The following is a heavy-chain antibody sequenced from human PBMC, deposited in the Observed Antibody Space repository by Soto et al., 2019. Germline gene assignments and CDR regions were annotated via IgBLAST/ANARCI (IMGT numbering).Heavy chain of an antibody. CDR2: VNPSGGTT. D-gene: IGHD2-15*01. CDR1: GYTFTRYN. V-gene: IGHV1-46*01. Sequence: ASVKVSCKASGYTFTRYNVHWVRQAPGQGLEWMAIVNPSGGTTYYVQKFEGRVTLTTDTSTSTVYMELSSLRSDDTAVYYCARVRGGGSEYFFDYWGQGTLVTVSS. J-gene: IGHJ4*02. CDR3: ARVRGGGSEYFFDY.